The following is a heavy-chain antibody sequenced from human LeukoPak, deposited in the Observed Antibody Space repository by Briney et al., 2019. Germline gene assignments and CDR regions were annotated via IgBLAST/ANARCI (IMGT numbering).Heavy chain of an antibody. J-gene: IGHJ6*04. V-gene: IGHV1-46*01. CDR2: INPSDGGT. D-gene: IGHD4-17*01. CDR1: GYTFTNYY. CDR3: ARDTRTMTAVTRGQHYYYGLDV. Sequence: ASVKVSCKASGYTFTNYYLHWVRQAPGHGLEWMAIINPSDGGTYYEQKLQGRVTVTRDTSTSTVYMELSSLRSEDTAVYYCARDTRTMTAVTRGQHYYYGLDVWGKGTTVTVSS.